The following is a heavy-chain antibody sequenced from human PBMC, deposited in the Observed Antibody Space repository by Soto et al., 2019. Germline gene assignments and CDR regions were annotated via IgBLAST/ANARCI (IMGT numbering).Heavy chain of an antibody. D-gene: IGHD1-20*01. CDR2: SHQSGST. J-gene: IGHJ4*02. CDR3: ATRDNTRFF. V-gene: IGHV4-4*02. CDR1: GVSISSHDW. Sequence: QVQLQESGPGLVKPSGTLSLTCAVSGVSISSHDWWTWVRQPPGKGLEWIGESHQSGSTNYNSSRXSRVTIEVDTSKNQFSLNLRSVTVADTAVYYCATRDNTRFFWGQGTLVTVST.